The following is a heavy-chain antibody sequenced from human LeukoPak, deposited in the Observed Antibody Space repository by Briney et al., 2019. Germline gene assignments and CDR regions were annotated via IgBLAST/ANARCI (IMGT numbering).Heavy chain of an antibody. CDR3: ARGLERRLFLDY. J-gene: IGHJ4*02. CDR2: ISGSGGIT. V-gene: IGHV3-23*01. Sequence: GGSLRLSCAASGFTFSTYAMSWVRQAPGKGLEWVSVISGSGGITLYTDSVKGRFTISRDNSKNTLYLQMNSLRAEDTAVYYCARGLERRLFLDYWGQGTLVTVSS. CDR1: GFTFSTYA. D-gene: IGHD1-1*01.